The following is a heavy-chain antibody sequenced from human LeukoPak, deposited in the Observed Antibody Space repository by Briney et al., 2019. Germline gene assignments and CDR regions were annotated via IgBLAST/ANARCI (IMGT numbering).Heavy chain of an antibody. Sequence: GGSLRLSCRASGFTFSRYLMTWVRQGPGKGLEWVANIKADGSKEYHVDSVMGRFTISRDNAQNSLFLQMNSLRTDDTAVYYCARGYGDYYYGVDVWGQGTTVTVSS. J-gene: IGHJ6*02. CDR3: ARGYGDYYYGVDV. CDR1: GFTFSRYL. D-gene: IGHD4-17*01. V-gene: IGHV3-7*04. CDR2: IKADGSKE.